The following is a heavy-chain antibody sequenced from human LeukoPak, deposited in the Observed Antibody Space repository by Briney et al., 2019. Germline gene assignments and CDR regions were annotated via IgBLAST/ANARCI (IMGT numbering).Heavy chain of an antibody. V-gene: IGHV1-46*01. J-gene: IGHJ6*03. CDR2: ISPSGDNI. CDR1: GYTFTSFY. D-gene: IGHD3-10*01. Sequence: ASVTVSCKASGYTFTSFYIHWVRQAPGQGLEWMGLISPSGDNINYAQKFQGRVTMTTDTSTSTVYMELSSLRSEDTAVYYCARDGISYGSGSYFPYDYYSMDVWGKGTTVTIPS. CDR3: ARDGISYGSGSYFPYDYYSMDV.